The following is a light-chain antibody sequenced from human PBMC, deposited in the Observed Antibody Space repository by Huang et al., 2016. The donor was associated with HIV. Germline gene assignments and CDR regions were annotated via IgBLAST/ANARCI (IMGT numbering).Light chain of an antibody. Sequence: EIVLTQSPATLSLSPGERAALSCRATQSINNNFAWYQQKPGQSPRLLIYGASTRATGIRARFRGSGSGTEFTLTISSLQSEDFAVYYCQQYNNWPPLLTFGGGTKVEIK. J-gene: IGKJ4*01. CDR2: GAS. CDR1: QSINNN. CDR3: QQYNNWPPLLT. V-gene: IGKV3-15*01.